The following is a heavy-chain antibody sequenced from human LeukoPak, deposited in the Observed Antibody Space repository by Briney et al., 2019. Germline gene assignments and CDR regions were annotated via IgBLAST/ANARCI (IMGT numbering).Heavy chain of an antibody. Sequence: GGSLRLSCAASGFTFSNYGMHWVRQAPGKGLEWVAVLSYDGSNKYYADSVKGRFTISRDNSKNTLYLQMNSLRAEDTAVYYCAKEQDTYYYDSSGYYFGIDYWGQGTLVTVSS. CDR1: GFTFSNYG. J-gene: IGHJ4*02. V-gene: IGHV3-30*18. D-gene: IGHD3-22*01. CDR3: AKEQDTYYYDSSGYYFGIDY. CDR2: LSYDGSNK.